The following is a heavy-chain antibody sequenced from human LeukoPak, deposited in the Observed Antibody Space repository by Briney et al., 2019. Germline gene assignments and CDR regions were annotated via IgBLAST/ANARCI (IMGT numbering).Heavy chain of an antibody. D-gene: IGHD2-8*01. V-gene: IGHV4-59*08. CDR3: ARAGDCTNGVCYAQYYFDY. CDR2: IYYSGST. Sequence: SETLSLTCTVSGGSISSYYWSWIRQPPGKGLEWIGYIYYSGSTNYNPSLKSRVTISVDTSKNQFSLKLSSVTAADTAVYYCARAGDCTNGVCYAQYYFDYWGQGTLVTVSS. J-gene: IGHJ4*02. CDR1: GGSISSYY.